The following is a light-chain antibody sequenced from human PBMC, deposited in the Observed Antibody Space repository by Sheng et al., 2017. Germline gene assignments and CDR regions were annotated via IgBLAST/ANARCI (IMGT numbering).Light chain of an antibody. CDR2: DAS. CDR1: QRVNGNY. Sequence: EIVLTQSPGTLSLSPGERATLSCRASQRVNGNYLAWYQQKPGQSPRLLIYDASTRATGIPDRFSGSGSGTDFTLTIARLEPEDFAVYYCQQYGSSPPYTFGQGT. J-gene: IGKJ2*01. V-gene: IGKV3-20*01. CDR3: QQYGSSPPYT.